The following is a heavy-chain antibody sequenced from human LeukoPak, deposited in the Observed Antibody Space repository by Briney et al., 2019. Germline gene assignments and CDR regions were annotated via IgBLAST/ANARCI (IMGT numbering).Heavy chain of an antibody. CDR3: AKGGGYCSSTSCLAEGGDY. CDR2: IWYDGSNK. CDR1: GFTFSSYG. D-gene: IGHD2-2*01. J-gene: IGHJ4*02. V-gene: IGHV3-33*06. Sequence: GGSLRLSCAASGFTFSSYGMHWVRQAPGKGLEWVAVIWYDGSNKYYADSVKGRFTISRDNSKNTLYLQMNSLRAEDTAVYYCAKGGGYCSSTSCLAEGGDYWGQGTLVTVSS.